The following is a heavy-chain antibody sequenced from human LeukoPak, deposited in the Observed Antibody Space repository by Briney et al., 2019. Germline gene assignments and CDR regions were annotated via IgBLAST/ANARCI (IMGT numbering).Heavy chain of an antibody. CDR1: GFTFSSYG. CDR3: ARAIYRWESWFDP. CDR2: IWYDGSNK. J-gene: IGHJ5*02. D-gene: IGHD1-26*01. V-gene: IGHV3-33*01. Sequence: TGGSLRLSCAASGFTFSSYGMHWVRQAPGKGLEWVAVIWYDGSNKYYADSVKGRFTISRDNSKNTLYLQMNSLRAEDTAVYYCARAIYRWESWFDPWGQGTLVTGSS.